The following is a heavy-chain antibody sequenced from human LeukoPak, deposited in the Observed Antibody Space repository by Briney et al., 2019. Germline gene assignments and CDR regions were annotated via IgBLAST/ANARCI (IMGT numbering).Heavy chain of an antibody. V-gene: IGHV4-39*01. CDR1: GGSISSTSYY. CDR3: ARFTTITMRGDWFDP. CDR2: IYYSGST. Sequence: PSEPLSLTCTVSGGSISSTSYYWGWIRQPPGKGLEWIGSIYYSGSTYYNPSLKSRVTISVDTSKNQFSLKLSSVTAADTAVYYCARFTTITMRGDWFDPWGQGTLVTVSS. D-gene: IGHD3-22*01. J-gene: IGHJ5*02.